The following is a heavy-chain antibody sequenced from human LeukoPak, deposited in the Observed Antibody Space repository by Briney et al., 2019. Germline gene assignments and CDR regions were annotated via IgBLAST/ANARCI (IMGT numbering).Heavy chain of an antibody. CDR2: IYYSGST. CDR3: ARVTTVKTYYYYGMDV. V-gene: IGHV4-39*01. D-gene: IGHD4-11*01. CDR1: GGSISSSSYY. J-gene: IGHJ6*02. Sequence: SETLPLTCTVSGGSISSSSYYWGWIRQPPGKGLEWIGSIYYSGSTYYNPSLKSRVTISVDTSKNQFSLKLSSVTAADTAVYYCARVTTVKTYYYYGMDVWGQGTTVTVSS.